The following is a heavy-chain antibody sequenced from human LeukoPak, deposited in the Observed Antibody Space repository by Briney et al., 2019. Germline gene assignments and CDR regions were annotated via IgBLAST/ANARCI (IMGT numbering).Heavy chain of an antibody. Sequence: GGSLRLSCAASGFTFSSYGMPWVRQAPGKGLEWVAVIWYDGSNKYYADSVKGRFTISRDNSKNTLYLQMNSLRAEDTAVYYCASQRVVVVADYYFDYWGQGTLVTVSS. V-gene: IGHV3-33*01. J-gene: IGHJ4*02. CDR3: ASQRVVVVADYYFDY. D-gene: IGHD2-15*01. CDR1: GFTFSSYG. CDR2: IWYDGSNK.